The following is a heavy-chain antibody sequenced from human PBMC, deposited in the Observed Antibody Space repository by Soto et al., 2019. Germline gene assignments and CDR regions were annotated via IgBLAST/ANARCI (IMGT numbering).Heavy chain of an antibody. CDR3: ARVSGSSWLFDY. J-gene: IGHJ4*02. CDR2: IYYSGST. V-gene: IGHV4-31*03. CDR1: GGSISSSSYY. D-gene: IGHD6-13*01. Sequence: TLSLTCTVSGGSISSSSYYWGWIRQHPGKGLEWIGYIYYSGSTYYNPSLKSRVTISVDTSKNQFSLKLSSVTAADTAVYYCARVSGSSWLFDYWGQGTLVTVSS.